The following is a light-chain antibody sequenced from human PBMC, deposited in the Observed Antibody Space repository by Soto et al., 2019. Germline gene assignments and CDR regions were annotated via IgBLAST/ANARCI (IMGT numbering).Light chain of an antibody. V-gene: IGKV1-5*03. Sequence: DIQMTQSPSTLSGSVGDRVTITCRASQTISSWLAWYQQKPGKAPKLLIYKASTLKSGVTSRFSGSASGTEFTLTISSLQPEAFEPYYCQHYISESEAIGQGTKV. CDR1: QTISSW. J-gene: IGKJ1*01. CDR3: QHYISESEA. CDR2: KAS.